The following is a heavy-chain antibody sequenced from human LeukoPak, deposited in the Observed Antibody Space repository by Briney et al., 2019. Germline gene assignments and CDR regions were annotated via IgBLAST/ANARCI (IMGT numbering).Heavy chain of an antibody. Sequence: ASVKVSCKVSGYTLTELSMHWVRQAPGKGLEWMGGFDPEDGETIYAQKFQGRVTMTEDTSTDTAYMELSSLRSEDTAVYYCATGVNPSDTAMIFDPWGQGTLVTVSS. CDR1: GYTLTELS. CDR2: FDPEDGET. CDR3: ATGVNPSDTAMIFDP. D-gene: IGHD5-18*01. J-gene: IGHJ5*02. V-gene: IGHV1-24*01.